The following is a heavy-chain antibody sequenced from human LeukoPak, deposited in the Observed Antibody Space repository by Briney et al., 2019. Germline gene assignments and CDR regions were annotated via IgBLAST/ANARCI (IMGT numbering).Heavy chain of an antibody. D-gene: IGHD3-22*01. V-gene: IGHV1-18*01. CDR2: ISAYNGNT. Sequence: ASVKVSCKASGYTFTSYGISWVRQAPGQGLEWMGWISAYNGNTNYVQKLQGRVTMTTDTSTSTAYMELRSLRSDDTAVYYCARVVVTMIVVVPRAFDYWGQGTLVTVSS. CDR1: GYTFTSYG. CDR3: ARVVVTMIVVVPRAFDY. J-gene: IGHJ4*02.